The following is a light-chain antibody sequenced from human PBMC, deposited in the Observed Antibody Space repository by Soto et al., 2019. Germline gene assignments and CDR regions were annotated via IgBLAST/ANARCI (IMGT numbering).Light chain of an antibody. CDR3: QSYDSSLSGSLV. V-gene: IGLV1-40*01. J-gene: IGLJ2*01. Sequence: LTQPPSVSGAPGQRVTISCTGSSSNIGAGYDVHWYQQLPGTAPKLLIYGNSNRPSGVPDRFSGSKSGTSASLAITGLQAEYEADYYCQSYDSSLSGSLVFGGGTKLTVL. CDR1: SSNIGAGYD. CDR2: GNS.